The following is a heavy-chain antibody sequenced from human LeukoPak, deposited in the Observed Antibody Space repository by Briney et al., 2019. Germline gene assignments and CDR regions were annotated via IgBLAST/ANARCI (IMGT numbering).Heavy chain of an antibody. CDR2: ISSSSSYI. CDR1: GFTLSSYS. D-gene: IGHD3-10*02. V-gene: IGHV3-21*01. CDR3: AELGITMIGGV. J-gene: IGHJ6*04. Sequence: RGSLTLSCAASGFTLSSYSMNWVRQAPGRGLEWVSSISSSSSYIYYADSVQGRFTISRDNAKNSLYLQMNSLRAEDTAVYYCAELGITMIGGVWGKGTTVTISS.